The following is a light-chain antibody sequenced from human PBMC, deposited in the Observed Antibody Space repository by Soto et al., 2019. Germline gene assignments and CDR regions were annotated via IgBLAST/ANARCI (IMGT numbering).Light chain of an antibody. V-gene: IGLV2-14*01. CDR3: SSYTSSSTYV. CDR1: SSDVGGYNY. CDR2: EVS. J-gene: IGLJ1*01. Sequence: LTQPASVSGSPGQSITISCTGTSSDVGGYNYVSWYQQHPGKAPKLMIYEVSNRSSGVSNRFSGSKSGNTASLTISGLQAEDEADYYCSSYTSSSTYVFGTGTKVTVL.